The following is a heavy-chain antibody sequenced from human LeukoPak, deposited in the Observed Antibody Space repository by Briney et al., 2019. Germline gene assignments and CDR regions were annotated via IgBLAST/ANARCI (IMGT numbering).Heavy chain of an antibody. J-gene: IGHJ4*02. CDR2: IHSDGSST. Sequence: GGSLRLSCAASGFTFSSYWMHWVRQAPGKGLVWVSHIHSDGSSTTYADSVKGRFTISRDNAKNTLYPQMNSLRAEDTAVYYCAVQLWPPGWGQGTLVTVSS. V-gene: IGHV3-74*01. CDR3: AVQLWPPG. CDR1: GFTFSSYW. D-gene: IGHD5-18*01.